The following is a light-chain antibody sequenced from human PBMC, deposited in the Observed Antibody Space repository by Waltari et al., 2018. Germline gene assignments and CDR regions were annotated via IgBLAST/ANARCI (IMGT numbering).Light chain of an antibody. V-gene: IGKV3-20*01. Sequence: EIVLPPSPDTLSLSPGEGATLSCRASQSLSSYFLAWYQHKPGQGPRLLIYAASSRATGIPGRFSGGKSGTDFILTISRLEPEDFAVYYCQQYGSSPVTFGQGTRLEIK. CDR2: AAS. CDR1: QSLSSYF. J-gene: IGKJ5*01. CDR3: QQYGSSPVT.